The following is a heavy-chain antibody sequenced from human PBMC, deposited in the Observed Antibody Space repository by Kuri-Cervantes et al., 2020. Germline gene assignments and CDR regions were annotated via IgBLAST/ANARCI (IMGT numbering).Heavy chain of an antibody. CDR2: IGGGGGTT. CDR1: GFTFSSYA. D-gene: IGHD6-19*01. CDR3: AKAGHSSWSLFDY. Sequence: GESLKISCSASGFTFSSYAMNWVRQAPGMGLEWVSTIGGGGGTTFYADSVKGRFTISRDNSKNTLYLQMNSLRAEDTAVYYCAKAGHSSWSLFDYWGQGTLVTVSS. V-gene: IGHV3-23*01. J-gene: IGHJ4*02.